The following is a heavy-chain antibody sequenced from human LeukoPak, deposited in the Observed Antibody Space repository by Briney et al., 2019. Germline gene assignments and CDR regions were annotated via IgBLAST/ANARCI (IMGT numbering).Heavy chain of an antibody. CDR3: AKLIRGVVVPYFDS. J-gene: IGHJ4*02. CDR1: GFTFITYG. D-gene: IGHD3-10*01. V-gene: IGHV3-23*01. Sequence: GGSLRLSCAASGFTFITYGMSWVRQAPGKGLEWVSAISGSGDRTYYADSVEGRFTVSRDISKNTLFLQLNSLRAEDTAVYYCAKLIRGVVVPYFDSWGQGTLVTVSS. CDR2: ISGSGDRT.